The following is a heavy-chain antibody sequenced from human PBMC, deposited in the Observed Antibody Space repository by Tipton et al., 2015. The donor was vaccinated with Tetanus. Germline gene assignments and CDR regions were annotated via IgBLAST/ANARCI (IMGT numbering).Heavy chain of an antibody. CDR3: ARPDRYCSGGSCYLALDS. CDR2: IFPVYGTA. V-gene: IGHV1-69*01. D-gene: IGHD2-15*01. J-gene: IGHJ5*01. CDR1: GGTFKTYA. Sequence: QSGAEVKKPGSSVRVSCKTSGGTFKTYAISWVRQAPGQGLEWMGGIFPVYGTANYAPQFQGRVTITADEATGTAYMELNSLTSEDTAVYFCARPDRYCSGGSCYLALDSWGQGTLVIVS.